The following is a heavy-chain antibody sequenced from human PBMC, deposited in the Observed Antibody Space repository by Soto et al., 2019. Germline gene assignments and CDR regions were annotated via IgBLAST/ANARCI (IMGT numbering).Heavy chain of an antibody. J-gene: IGHJ3*02. Sequence: GGSLRLSCAASGFTFNSCAMHWVRQAPGKGLEWVAIISFDGSNEDYADSVKGRFTISRDNSKNTLYLQMDSLRAEDTSVYYCARGRDQWPDVFDIWGQGTMVTVS. CDR3: ARGRDQWPDVFDI. D-gene: IGHD6-19*01. CDR1: GFTFNSCA. V-gene: IGHV3-30*04. CDR2: ISFDGSNE.